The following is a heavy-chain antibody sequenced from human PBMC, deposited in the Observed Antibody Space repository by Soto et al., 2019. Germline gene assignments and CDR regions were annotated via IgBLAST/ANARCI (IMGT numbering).Heavy chain of an antibody. Sequence: ASVKVSCKASGYTFTSYYMHWVRQAPGQGLEWMGIINPSGGSTSYAQKFQGRVTMTRDTSTSTVYMELSSLRSEDTAVYYCARLAGYYDSSGYYSGYYYYYGMDVWGQGTTVTVSS. D-gene: IGHD3-22*01. CDR2: INPSGGST. J-gene: IGHJ6*02. CDR3: ARLAGYYDSSGYYSGYYYYYGMDV. V-gene: IGHV1-46*01. CDR1: GYTFTSYY.